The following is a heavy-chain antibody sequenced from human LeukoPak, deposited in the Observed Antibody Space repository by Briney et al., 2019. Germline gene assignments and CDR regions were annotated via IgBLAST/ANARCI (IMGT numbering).Heavy chain of an antibody. CDR3: ARVLKGRAPFDY. J-gene: IGHJ4*02. CDR2: IYYSGST. CDR1: GGSISSSSYY. Sequence: SETLSLTCTVSGGSISSSSYYWGWIRQPPGKGLEWIGSIYYSGSTYYNPSLKSRVTISVDTSKNQFSLKLSSVTAADTAVYYCARVLKGRAPFDYWGQGTLVTVSS. V-gene: IGHV4-39*07.